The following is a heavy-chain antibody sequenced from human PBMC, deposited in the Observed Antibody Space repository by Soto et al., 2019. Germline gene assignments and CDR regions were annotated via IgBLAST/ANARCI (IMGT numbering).Heavy chain of an antibody. CDR2: IYPDDSDS. V-gene: IGHV5-51*01. CDR1: GYKFTTYW. CDR3: VATYGDYLDY. J-gene: IGHJ4*02. Sequence: PXESLKISCKGIGYKFTTYWIGWVRQMPGKGLEWMAIIYPDDSDSRYSPSFQGQVTISADKSISTAYLQWSSLKASDTAIYYCVATYGDYLDYWGQGSLVTVSS. D-gene: IGHD4-17*01.